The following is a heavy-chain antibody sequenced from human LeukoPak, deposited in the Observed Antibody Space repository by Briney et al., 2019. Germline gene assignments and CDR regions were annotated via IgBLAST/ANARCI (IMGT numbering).Heavy chain of an antibody. CDR1: GFTFSSYS. CDR3: ARTGYFKGYDDSSGSRTSAEYFQH. J-gene: IGHJ1*01. V-gene: IGHV3-21*01. D-gene: IGHD3-22*01. Sequence: PGGSLRLSCAASGFTFSSYSMNWVRQAPGKGLEWVSSISSSSSSIYYADSVKGRFTISRDNAKNSLYLQMNSLRAEDTAVYYCARTGYFKGYDDSSGSRTSAEYFQHWGQGTLVTVSS. CDR2: ISSSSSSI.